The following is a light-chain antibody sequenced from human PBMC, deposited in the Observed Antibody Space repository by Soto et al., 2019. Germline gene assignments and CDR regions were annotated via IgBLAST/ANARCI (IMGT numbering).Light chain of an antibody. Sequence: QTVVTQEPSFSVSPGGTVTLTCGLTSGSVSTTYYPSRYQQTPGQAPRTLIYSTNMRPSGVPARFSGSILGNKAALTITGAQADDESDYHCMLYIGGVLVVFGGGTKVTVL. CDR2: STN. CDR3: MLYIGGVLVV. J-gene: IGLJ3*02. V-gene: IGLV8-61*01. CDR1: SGSVSTTYY.